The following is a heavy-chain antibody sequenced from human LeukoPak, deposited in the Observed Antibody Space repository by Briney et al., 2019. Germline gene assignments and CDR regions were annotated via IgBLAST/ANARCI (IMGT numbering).Heavy chain of an antibody. J-gene: IGHJ4*02. V-gene: IGHV1-69*13. Sequence: GASVKVSCKASGGTFSSYAISWVRQAPGQGLEWMGGIIPIFGTANYAQKFQGRVTITAEESMSTAYMELSSLRSEDTAVYYCARDGMRGSFDYWGQGTLVTVSS. D-gene: IGHD2-8*01. CDR2: IIPIFGTA. CDR3: ARDGMRGSFDY. CDR1: GGTFSSYA.